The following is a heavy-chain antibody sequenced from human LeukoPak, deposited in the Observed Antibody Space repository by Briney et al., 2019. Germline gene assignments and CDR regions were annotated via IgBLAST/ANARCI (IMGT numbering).Heavy chain of an antibody. V-gene: IGHV4-34*01. CDR2: INHSGST. CDR1: GGSFSGYY. Sequence: PSETLSLTCAVYGGSFSGYYWSWIRQPPGKGLEWIGEINHSGSTNYNPSLRSRVTISVDTSKNQFSLKLSSVTAADTAVYYCARHPRDSSGWYIGWFDPWGQGTLVTVSS. D-gene: IGHD6-19*01. CDR3: ARHPRDSSGWYIGWFDP. J-gene: IGHJ5*02.